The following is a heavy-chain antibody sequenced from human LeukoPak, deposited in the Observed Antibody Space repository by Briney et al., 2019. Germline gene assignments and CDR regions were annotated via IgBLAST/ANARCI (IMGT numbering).Heavy chain of an antibody. J-gene: IGHJ4*02. CDR3: ARDLGYSSSDY. Sequence: SETLSLTCTVSGGSISSFYWSWIRQPAGKGLEWIWRIYSSGSTNYNPSLKSRVTMSVDTSKNQFSLKLTSVTAADTAVYYCARDLGYSSSDYWGQGTLVTVSS. D-gene: IGHD6-13*01. CDR2: IYSSGST. CDR1: GGSISSFY. V-gene: IGHV4-4*07.